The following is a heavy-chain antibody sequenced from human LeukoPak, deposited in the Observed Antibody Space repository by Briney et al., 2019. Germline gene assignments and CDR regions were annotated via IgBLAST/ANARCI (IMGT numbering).Heavy chain of an antibody. D-gene: IGHD5-18*01. CDR3: ARDLAYSRLDY. V-gene: IGHV3-7*01. Sequence: GGSLRLSCAVSGLTFSSSWMDWVRQAPGKGLEWVASINPNGNKKYSADSVKGRFTISRDNAENSLYLQMNSLRVEDTAFYYCARDLAYSRLDYWGQGMLVTVSS. CDR2: INPNGNKK. CDR1: GLTFSSSW. J-gene: IGHJ4*02.